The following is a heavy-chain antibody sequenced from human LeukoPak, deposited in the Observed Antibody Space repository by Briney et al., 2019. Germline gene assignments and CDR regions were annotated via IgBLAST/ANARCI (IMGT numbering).Heavy chain of an antibody. CDR3: ARLVGYSGYEYFDY. CDR1: GGTFSSYA. CDR2: IIPIFDTA. D-gene: IGHD5-12*01. Sequence: SVKVSCKASGGTFSSYAISWVRQAPGQGLEWMGGIIPIFDTANYAQKLQGRVTLTTDTSTSTAHMELRSLRSDDTAVYYCARLVGYSGYEYFDYWGQGTPVTVSS. J-gene: IGHJ4*02. V-gene: IGHV1-69*05.